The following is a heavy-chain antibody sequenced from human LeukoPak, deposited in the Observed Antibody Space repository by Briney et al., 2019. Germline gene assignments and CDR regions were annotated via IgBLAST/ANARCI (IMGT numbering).Heavy chain of an antibody. V-gene: IGHV3-21*01. CDR2: ISSTSSYI. CDR1: GFTFSSYA. Sequence: PGGSLRLSCAASGFTFSSYAMNWVRQAPGKGLEWVSSISSTSSYIYYADSVKGRFTISRDNAKNSLYLQMNSLRAEDTAAYYCARKSSAVAGPFDYWGQGTLVAVSS. J-gene: IGHJ4*02. CDR3: ARKSSAVAGPFDY. D-gene: IGHD6-19*01.